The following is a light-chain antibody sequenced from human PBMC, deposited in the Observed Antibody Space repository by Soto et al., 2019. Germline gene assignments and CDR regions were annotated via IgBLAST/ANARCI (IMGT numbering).Light chain of an antibody. CDR2: GAS. Sequence: EMVLTQSPATLSVSPGERATLSYRANESIASNLAWYQQKNGQAPRLLISGASTRATGIPARFSGSGYGTDFNLTISRLETEDFAVYYCQQRSNWPITFGQGTRLEI. V-gene: IGKV3-11*01. CDR1: ESIASN. J-gene: IGKJ5*01. CDR3: QQRSNWPIT.